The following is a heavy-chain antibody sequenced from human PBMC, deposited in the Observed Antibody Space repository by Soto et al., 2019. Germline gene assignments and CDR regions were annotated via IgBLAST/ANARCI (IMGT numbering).Heavy chain of an antibody. Sequence: GGSLRLSCAASGFTFSSYAMHWVRQAPGKGLEWVAVISYDGNNKYYADSVKGRFTISRDNSKNTLYLQMNSLRAEDTAVYYCARKYSSSWYVWFDPWGQGTLVTVSS. V-gene: IGHV3-30-3*01. CDR2: ISYDGNNK. D-gene: IGHD6-13*01. CDR1: GFTFSSYA. CDR3: ARKYSSSWYVWFDP. J-gene: IGHJ5*02.